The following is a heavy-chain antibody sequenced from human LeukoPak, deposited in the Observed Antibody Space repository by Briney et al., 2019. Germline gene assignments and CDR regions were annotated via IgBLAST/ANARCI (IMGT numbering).Heavy chain of an antibody. CDR1: GGSISSYY. D-gene: IGHD2-2*01. J-gene: IGHJ3*02. V-gene: IGHV4-59*01. CDR2: IYYSGST. Sequence: SSETLSLTCTVSGGSISSYYWSWIRQPPGKGLEWIGYIYYSGSTNYNPSLKSRVTISVDTSKNQFSLKLSSVTAADTAVYYCARVGYCSSTSCPAPHAFDIWGQGTMVTVSS. CDR3: ARVGYCSSTSCPAPHAFDI.